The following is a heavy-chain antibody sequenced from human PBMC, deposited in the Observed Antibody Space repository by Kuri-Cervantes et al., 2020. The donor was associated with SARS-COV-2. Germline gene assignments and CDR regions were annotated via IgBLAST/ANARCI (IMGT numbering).Heavy chain of an antibody. Sequence: SETLSLTYTVSGGSISSSSYYWGWIRQPPGKGLEWIGYIYYSGSTNYNPSLKSRVTISVDTSKNQFSLKLSSVTAADTAVYYCARDLSWVYYDSSGYYYPDYYYGMDVWGQGTTVTVSS. CDR2: IYYSGST. CDR1: GGSISSSSYY. V-gene: IGHV4-61*01. CDR3: ARDLSWVYYDSSGYYYPDYYYGMDV. J-gene: IGHJ6*02. D-gene: IGHD3-22*01.